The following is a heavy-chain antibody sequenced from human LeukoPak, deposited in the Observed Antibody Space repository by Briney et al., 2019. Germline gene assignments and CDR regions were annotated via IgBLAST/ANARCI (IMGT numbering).Heavy chain of an antibody. CDR2: IYYSGST. Sequence: PSETLSLTCTVSGGSISSGGYYWSWIRQHPGKGLEWIGYIYYSGSTYYNPSLKSRVTISVDTSKNQFSLKLSSVTAADTAVYYCARVWGSGSYGAFDIWGQGTMVTVSS. J-gene: IGHJ3*02. D-gene: IGHD3-10*01. V-gene: IGHV4-31*03. CDR3: ARVWGSGSYGAFDI. CDR1: GGSISSGGYY.